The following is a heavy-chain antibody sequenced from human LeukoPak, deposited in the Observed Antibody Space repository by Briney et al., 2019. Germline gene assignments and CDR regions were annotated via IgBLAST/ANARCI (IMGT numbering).Heavy chain of an antibody. V-gene: IGHV3-74*01. CDR2: IKSDGTST. CDR3: TRSDVKKYGNFDY. J-gene: IGHJ4*02. CDR1: GFTFSSYW. D-gene: IGHD4-17*01. Sequence: GGSLRLSCAASGFTFSSYWIHWARQGPGKGLAWVSRIKSDGTSTSYADSVKGRFTLSRDNAQNTVYLQMNSLRVEDTAVYYCTRSDVKKYGNFDYWGQGTVVTVSP.